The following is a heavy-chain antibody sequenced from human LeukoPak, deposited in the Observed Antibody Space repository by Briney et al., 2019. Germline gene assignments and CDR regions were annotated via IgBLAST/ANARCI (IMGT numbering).Heavy chain of an antibody. CDR1: GFTFSSYA. D-gene: IGHD2-2*01. V-gene: IGHV3-30-3*01. Sequence: GGSLRLSCAASGFTFSSYAMHWVRQAPGKGLEWVAVISYDGSNKYYADSVKGRFTISRDNSKNTLYLQMNSLRAEDTAVYYCARDPETDPIVVVPAGPFDYWGQGTLVTVSS. CDR3: ARDPETDPIVVVPAGPFDY. CDR2: ISYDGSNK. J-gene: IGHJ4*02.